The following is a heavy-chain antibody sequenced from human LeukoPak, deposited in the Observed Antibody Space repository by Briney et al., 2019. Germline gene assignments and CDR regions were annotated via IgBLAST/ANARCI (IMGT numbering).Heavy chain of an antibody. Sequence: GGSLRLSYAASGFTFNDYYMSWIRQAPGKGLEWLSYINIGGTNTHYADSVKGRFTISRDNAKKSLYLEMNNLRAEDTAVYYCAADGAGFDTWGQGVLVTVSS. CDR2: INIGGTNT. CDR1: GFTFNDYY. J-gene: IGHJ5*02. D-gene: IGHD5-24*01. V-gene: IGHV3-11*01. CDR3: AADGAGFDT.